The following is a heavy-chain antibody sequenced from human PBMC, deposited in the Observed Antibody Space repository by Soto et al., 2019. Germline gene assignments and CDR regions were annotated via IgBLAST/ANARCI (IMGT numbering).Heavy chain of an antibody. Sequence: GGSLRLSCAASGFTFSSYSMNWVRQAPGKGLEWVSSISSSSSYIYYADSVKGRFTISRDNAKNSLYLQMNSLRAEDTAVYYCARDKWELLSDWFDPWGQGTLVTVSS. CDR2: ISSSSSYI. CDR1: GFTFSSYS. J-gene: IGHJ5*02. CDR3: ARDKWELLSDWFDP. D-gene: IGHD1-26*01. V-gene: IGHV3-21*01.